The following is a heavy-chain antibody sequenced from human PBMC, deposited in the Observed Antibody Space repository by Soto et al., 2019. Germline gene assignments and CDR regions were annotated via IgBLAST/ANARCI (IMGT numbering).Heavy chain of an antibody. CDR3: ARPHYDSNTFYSFFDY. CDR1: DGSFSGYY. J-gene: IGHJ4*02. CDR2: IFHGGST. D-gene: IGHD3-22*01. Sequence: SETVSLTCAVYDGSFSGYYWSWIRQPPGKGLEWIGEIFHGGSTNYSPSLKSRVTISVDTSKNQFSLELSSVTAADTAVYFCARPHYDSNTFYSFFDYWGQGTLVTVSS. V-gene: IGHV4-34*12.